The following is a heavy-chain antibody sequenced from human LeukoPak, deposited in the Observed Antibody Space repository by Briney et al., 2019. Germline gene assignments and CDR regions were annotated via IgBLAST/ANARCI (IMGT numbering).Heavy chain of an antibody. J-gene: IGHJ5*02. V-gene: IGHV1-69*05. Sequence: SVKVSSKASVGTVSSYTISWVRQAPGQGLESIGRIIPIFATANYEQKFQGRVTITTDESTSTAYMELSSLRSEDTAVYYCARDWGLAYDFWSGYYKGNWFDPWGQGTLVTVSS. CDR1: VGTVSSYT. D-gene: IGHD3-3*01. CDR2: IIPIFATA. CDR3: ARDWGLAYDFWSGYYKGNWFDP.